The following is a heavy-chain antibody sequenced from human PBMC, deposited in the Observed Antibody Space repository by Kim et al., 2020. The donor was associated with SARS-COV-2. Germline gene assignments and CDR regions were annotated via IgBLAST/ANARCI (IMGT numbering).Heavy chain of an antibody. D-gene: IGHD7-27*01. CDR1: GFTVSSNY. V-gene: IGHV3-66*01. J-gene: IGHJ6*03. Sequence: GGSLRLSCAASGFTVSSNYMSWVRQAPGKGLEWVSVIYSGGSTYYADSVKGRFTISRDNSKNTLYLQMNSLRAEDTAVYYCARGARPGVGSWGYYYYYYMDVWGKGTTVTVSS. CDR3: ARGARPGVGSWGYYYYYYMDV. CDR2: IYSGGST.